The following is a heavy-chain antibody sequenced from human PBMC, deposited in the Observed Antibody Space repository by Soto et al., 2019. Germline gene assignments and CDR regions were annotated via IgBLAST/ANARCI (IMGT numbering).Heavy chain of an antibody. Sequence: SQTLSLTCAISGDSVSSNSVAWNWIRQSPSRNLEWLGRTYYRSKWYNDYGVTVKGRITISPDTYKNQNSLKLNSMTPEDTAVYYCARGRFNAFGIWGQGTMVTVSS. CDR1: GDSVSSNSVA. J-gene: IGHJ3*02. D-gene: IGHD3-3*01. V-gene: IGHV6-1*01. CDR3: ARGRFNAFGI. CDR2: TYYRSKWYN.